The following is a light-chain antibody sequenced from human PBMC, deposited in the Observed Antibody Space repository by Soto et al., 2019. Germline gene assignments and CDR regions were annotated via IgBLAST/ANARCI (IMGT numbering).Light chain of an antibody. CDR3: LVWDGGSDLYV. V-gene: IGLV3-21*04. Sequence: SYELTQPPSVSVAPGKTASITCGGSNIGEKLVHWYQQRPGQAPVLVMYYDKDRPSGIPERFPGSNSGNKATLTISRVEAGDEADYYWLVWDGGSDLYVFGTGTKLAVL. CDR1: NIGEKL. CDR2: YDK. J-gene: IGLJ1*01.